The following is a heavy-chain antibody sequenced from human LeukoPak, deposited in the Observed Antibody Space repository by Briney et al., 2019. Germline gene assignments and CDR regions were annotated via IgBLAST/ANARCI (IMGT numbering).Heavy chain of an antibody. CDR1: GFTFSSYA. V-gene: IGHV3-23*01. CDR2: ISGSGGST. D-gene: IGHD6-19*01. CDR3: AKGGIAVAGTGRGGDYFDY. J-gene: IGHJ4*02. Sequence: PGGSLRLSCAASGFTFSSYAMGWVRQAPGKGLEWVSAISGSGGSTYYADSVKGRFTISRDNSKNTLYLQMNSLRAEDTVVYYCAKGGIAVAGTGRGGDYFDYWGQGTLVTVSS.